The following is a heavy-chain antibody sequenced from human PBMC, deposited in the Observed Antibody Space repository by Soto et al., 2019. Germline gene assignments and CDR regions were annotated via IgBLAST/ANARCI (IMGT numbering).Heavy chain of an antibody. D-gene: IGHD3-22*01. CDR2: IYYSGST. CDR1: GGSISSGGYY. Sequence: QVQLQESGPGLVKPSQTLSLTCTVSGGSISSGGYYWSWIRQHPGKGLEWIGYIYYSGSTYYNPSLKSRVTISVDTSKNQFSPKLSSVTAADTAVYYCAREYYYDSSGYPRIDYWGQGTLVTVSS. CDR3: AREYYYDSSGYPRIDY. J-gene: IGHJ4*02. V-gene: IGHV4-31*03.